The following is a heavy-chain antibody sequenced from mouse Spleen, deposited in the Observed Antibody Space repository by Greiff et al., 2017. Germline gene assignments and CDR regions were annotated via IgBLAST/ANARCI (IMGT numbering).Heavy chain of an antibody. CDR1: GYAFSSYW. V-gene: IGHV1-80*01. CDR2: IYPGDGDT. Sequence: QVQLQQSGAELVKPGASVKISCKASGYAFSSYWMNWVKQRPGQGLEWIGQIYPGDGDTNYNGKFKGKATLTADKSSSTAYMQLSSLTSEDSAVYFCARYDGSSYAMDYWGQGTSGTGSS. J-gene: IGHJ4*01. D-gene: IGHD1-1*01. CDR3: ARYDGSSYAMDY.